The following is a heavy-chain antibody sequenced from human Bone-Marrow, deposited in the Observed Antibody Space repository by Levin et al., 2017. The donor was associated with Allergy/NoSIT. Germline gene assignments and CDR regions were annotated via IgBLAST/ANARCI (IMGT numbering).Heavy chain of an antibody. Sequence: SETLSLTCAVSGGSISSSNWWTWIRQPPGKGLGWIGEIFHSGSTNYNPSLKSRVTISVDKSKNHFSLRLNSVTAADTAIYYCARVEQYCDGGTCYFSYWGQGTLVTVSS. CDR3: ARVEQYCDGGTCYFSY. D-gene: IGHD2-15*01. V-gene: IGHV4-4*02. CDR1: GGSISSSNW. CDR2: IFHSGST. J-gene: IGHJ4*02.